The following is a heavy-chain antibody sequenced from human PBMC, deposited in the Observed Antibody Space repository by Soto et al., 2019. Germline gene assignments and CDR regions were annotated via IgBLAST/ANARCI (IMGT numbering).Heavy chain of an antibody. D-gene: IGHD3-3*01. Sequence: SETLSLTCTVSGETICGYDWSWIRKPPGKGLEWIGEINHSGSTNYNPSLKSRVTISVDTSKNQFSLKLSSVTAADTAVYYCARKGPRITIFGVVKKSNWFDYWGQGTLVTVSS. CDR3: ARKGPRITIFGVVKKSNWFDY. CDR1: GETICGYD. J-gene: IGHJ5*01. V-gene: IGHV4-34*01. CDR2: INHSGST.